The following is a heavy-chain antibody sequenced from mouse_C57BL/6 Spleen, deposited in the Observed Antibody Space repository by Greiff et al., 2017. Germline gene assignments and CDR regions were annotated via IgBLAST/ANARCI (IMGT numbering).Heavy chain of an antibody. CDR3: ARHENYDYFYWYFDV. CDR2: ISGGGGNT. Sequence: EVHLVESGGGLVKPGGSLKLSCAASGFTFSSYTMSWVRQTPEKRLEWVATISGGGGNTYYPDSVKGRFTISRDNAKNTLYLQMSSLRSEDTALYYCARHENYDYFYWYFDVWGTGTTVTVSS. J-gene: IGHJ1*03. D-gene: IGHD2-4*01. V-gene: IGHV5-9*01. CDR1: GFTFSSYT.